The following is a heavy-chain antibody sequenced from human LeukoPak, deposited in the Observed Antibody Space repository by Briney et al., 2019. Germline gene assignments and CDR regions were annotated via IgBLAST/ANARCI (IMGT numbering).Heavy chain of an antibody. J-gene: IGHJ4*02. CDR1: GYSISSGYY. CDR2: IYHSGST. V-gene: IGHV4-38-2*02. D-gene: IGHD2-2*01. CDR3: ARVGYCSSTSCFLSSLFDY. Sequence: KPSETLSLTCTVSGYSISSGYYWGWIRPPPGKGLEWIGSIYHSGSTYYNPSLKSRVTISVDTSKNQFSLKLSSVTAADTAVYYCARVGYCSSTSCFLSSLFDYWGQGTLVTVSS.